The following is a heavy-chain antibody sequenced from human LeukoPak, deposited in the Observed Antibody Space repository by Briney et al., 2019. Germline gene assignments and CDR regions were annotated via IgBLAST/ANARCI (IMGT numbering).Heavy chain of an antibody. J-gene: IGHJ3*02. Sequence: PPGKGLEWIGSIYYSGSTYYTPSLKSRVTISVDTSKNQFSLKPSSVTAADTAVYYCGSFDIWGQGTMVTVSS. CDR2: IYYSGST. V-gene: IGHV4-39*01. CDR3: GSFDI.